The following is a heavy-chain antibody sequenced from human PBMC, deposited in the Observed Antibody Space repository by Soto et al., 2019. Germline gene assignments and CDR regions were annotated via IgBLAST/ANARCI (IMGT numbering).Heavy chain of an antibody. D-gene: IGHD3-22*01. CDR1: GGTFSSYT. V-gene: IGHV1-69*02. CDR3: ARVLHYESISLDDY. J-gene: IGHJ4*02. CDR2: IIPILGIA. Sequence: QGQLVQYVAEVKKTGSSVKVSGNASGGTFSSYTISWVRQAPGQGLEWMGRIIPILGIANYYQKFQGRVTITADKHTSTADMELSRLGSEATVVYYCARVLHYESISLDDYWGQGTLVTVSA.